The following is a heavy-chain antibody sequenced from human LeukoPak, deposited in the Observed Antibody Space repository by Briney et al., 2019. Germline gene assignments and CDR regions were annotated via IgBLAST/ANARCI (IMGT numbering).Heavy chain of an antibody. V-gene: IGHV3-21*01. J-gene: IGHJ4*02. CDR1: GFTFSSYS. Sequence: GGSLRLSCAASGFTFSSYSMNWVRQPPGRGLDRVSSISSSSSYIYYADSVKGRFTISRDNAKNSLYLQMNSLRAEDTAVYYCAREGKPMITFGGPPDYWGQGTLVTVSS. CDR2: ISSSSSYI. CDR3: AREGKPMITFGGPPDY. D-gene: IGHD3-16*01.